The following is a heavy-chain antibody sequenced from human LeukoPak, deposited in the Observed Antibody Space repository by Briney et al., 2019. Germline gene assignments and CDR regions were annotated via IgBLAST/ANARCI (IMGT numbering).Heavy chain of an antibody. CDR1: GFTFDDYG. CDR3: ARSDGHSTLSTFDY. V-gene: IGHV3-20*04. D-gene: IGHD6-13*01. J-gene: IGHJ4*02. Sequence: PGGSLRLSCAASGFTFDDYGMSWVRQAPGKGLEWVSGINWNGGSTGYADSVKGRFTISRDNAKNSLYLQMNSLRAEDTALNYCARSDGHSTLSTFDYWGQGTLVTVSS. CDR2: INWNGGST.